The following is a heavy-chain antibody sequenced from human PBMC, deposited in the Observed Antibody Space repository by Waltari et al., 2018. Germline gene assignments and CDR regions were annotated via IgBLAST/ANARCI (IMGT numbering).Heavy chain of an antibody. Sequence: QVQLQESGPGLVKPSETLSLTCAVSGYSISRGYYWGWIRHPPWQGLGWIGSIDPSGRTYDNPSHQGRVTISVDTAKNQFSLKLSSVTAADTAVYYCARDIPPPGSALGWFDPRGQGTLVTVSS. J-gene: IGHJ5*02. CDR1: GYSISRGYY. CDR3: ARDIPPPGSALGWFDP. CDR2: IDPSGRT. V-gene: IGHV4-38-2*02. D-gene: IGHD3-16*01.